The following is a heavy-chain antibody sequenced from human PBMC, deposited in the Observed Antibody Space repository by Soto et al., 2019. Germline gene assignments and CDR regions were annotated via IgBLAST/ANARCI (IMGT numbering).Heavy chain of an antibody. CDR1: GYTFTSYG. D-gene: IGHD6-19*01. Sequence: QVQLVQSGEEVKKPGASVKVSCKASGYTFTSYGFTWVRQAPGQGLEWMGLINAHNGNTNYAQKFQCRVNMNTDTSTTTAYLEGRSLRSDDTAVYYCARDSTAWYSDYLGQGTLVTVSS. CDR2: INAHNGNT. CDR3: ARDSTAWYSDY. J-gene: IGHJ4*02. V-gene: IGHV1-18*04.